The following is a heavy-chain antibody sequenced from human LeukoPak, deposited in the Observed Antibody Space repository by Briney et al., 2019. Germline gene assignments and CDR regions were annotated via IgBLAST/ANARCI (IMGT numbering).Heavy chain of an antibody. J-gene: IGHJ5*02. CDR3: ATDRTGDNWFDP. Sequence: SETLSLTCTVSGDSISSYYWIWIRQPPGKGLEWIGYVYYSGSTNYNPSLKSRVTMSVDTSKNQFSLRLSSVTAADTAVYYCATDRTGDNWFDPWGQGTLVTVSS. CDR1: GDSISSYY. D-gene: IGHD3/OR15-3a*01. CDR2: VYYSGST. V-gene: IGHV4-59*01.